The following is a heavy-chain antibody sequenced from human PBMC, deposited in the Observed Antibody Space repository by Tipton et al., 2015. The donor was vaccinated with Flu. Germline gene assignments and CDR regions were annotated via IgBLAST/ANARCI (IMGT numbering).Heavy chain of an antibody. CDR3: ARRDYSNHVSEPKNWFDS. J-gene: IGHJ5*01. CDR1: GDSIGSRYF. CDR2: IGHTGNT. V-gene: IGHV4-38-2*01. D-gene: IGHD4-11*01. Sequence: TLSLTCSASGDSIGSRYFWGWIRQPPGKGLEWIGNIGHTGNTYHNPSLKSRVRLSVDTSKNQFSLKLSSVTAADTAVYYCARRDYSNHVSEPKNWFDSWGQGTLVTVSS.